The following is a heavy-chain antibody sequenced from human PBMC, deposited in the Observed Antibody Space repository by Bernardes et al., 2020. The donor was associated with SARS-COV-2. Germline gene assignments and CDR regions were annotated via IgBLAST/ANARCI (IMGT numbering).Heavy chain of an antibody. D-gene: IGHD1-26*01. CDR3: ARDVVGREDF. CDR2: INEDGSTT. Sequence: SLRLSCAASGMTFSSFWMHWVRQVPVKGLVWVSRINEDGSTTDYAESVKGRFTISRDNAKNTLFLHMSSLRAEDSAVYYCARDVVGREDFWGQGTLVTVSS. J-gene: IGHJ4*02. V-gene: IGHV3-74*01. CDR1: GMTFSSFW.